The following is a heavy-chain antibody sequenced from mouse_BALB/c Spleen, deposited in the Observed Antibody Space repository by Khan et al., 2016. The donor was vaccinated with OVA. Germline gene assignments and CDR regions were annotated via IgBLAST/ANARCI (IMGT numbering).Heavy chain of an antibody. CDR2: ISSGGSFT. D-gene: IGHD1-1*01. CDR1: GFTFSNYA. V-gene: IGHV5-9-3*01. J-gene: IGHJ2*02. Sequence: EVELVESGGGLVQPGGSLKVSCAASGFTFSNYAMSWVRQTPEKRLEWVATISSGGSFTYYPDSGKGRFTISRDNAKNTLYLQMGSLRSEDTAMYYCARTPGYYGSNYFDYWGQGTSLTASS. CDR3: ARTPGYYGSNYFDY.